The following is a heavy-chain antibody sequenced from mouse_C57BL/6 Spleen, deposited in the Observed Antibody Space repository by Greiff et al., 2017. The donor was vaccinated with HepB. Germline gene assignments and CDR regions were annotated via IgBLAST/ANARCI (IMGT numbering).Heavy chain of an antibody. CDR3: THKEYYGSSYGWYFDV. CDR2: IDPENGDT. J-gene: IGHJ1*03. Sequence: VQLQQSGAELVRPGASVKLSCTASGFNIKDDYMHWVKQRPEQGLEWIGWIDPENGDTEYASKFQGKATITADTSSNTAYLQLSSLTSEDTAVYYCTHKEYYGSSYGWYFDVWGTGTTVTVSS. V-gene: IGHV14-4*01. CDR1: GFNIKDDY. D-gene: IGHD1-1*01.